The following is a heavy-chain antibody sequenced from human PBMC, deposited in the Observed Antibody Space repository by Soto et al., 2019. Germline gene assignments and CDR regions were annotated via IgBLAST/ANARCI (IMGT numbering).Heavy chain of an antibody. CDR2: IYYSGST. CDR1: GGYISSYY. Sequence: SETLSLTCTVSGGYISSYYWSWIRQPPGKGLEWIGYIYYSGSTNYNPSLKSRVTISVDTSKNQFSLKLSSVTAADTAVYYCARIPGGGSCYSSGCWFDPWGQGTLVTVS. D-gene: IGHD2-15*01. CDR3: ARIPGGGSCYSSGCWFDP. V-gene: IGHV4-59*01. J-gene: IGHJ5*02.